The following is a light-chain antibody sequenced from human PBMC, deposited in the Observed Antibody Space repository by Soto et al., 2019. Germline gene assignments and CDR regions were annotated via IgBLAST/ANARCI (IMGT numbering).Light chain of an antibody. V-gene: IGLV2-11*01. CDR2: DVS. CDR1: SSDVGGYKY. CDR3: CSYAGSSVWV. J-gene: IGLJ3*02. Sequence: QSALTQPRSVSGSPGQSVIISCTGTSSDVGGYKYVSWYQQHPGKAPKLVIYDVSERPSGVPDRFSGSKSGNTASLTISVLQAEDEADYHCCSYAGSSVWVFGGGTKVTVL.